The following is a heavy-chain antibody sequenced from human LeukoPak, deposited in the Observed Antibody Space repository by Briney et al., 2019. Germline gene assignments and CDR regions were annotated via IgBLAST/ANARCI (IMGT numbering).Heavy chain of an antibody. Sequence: GGSLRLSCAASGFTFSSYEMNWVRRAPGKGLEWLSYITSDSSTIYYADSVKGRFTVSRDNAKNSLYLQMNSLRDEDTAVYYCARPGDYGYYYCGMDVWGQGTTVTVSS. D-gene: IGHD4-17*01. CDR2: ITSDSSTI. CDR3: ARPGDYGYYYCGMDV. CDR1: GFTFSSYE. J-gene: IGHJ6*02. V-gene: IGHV3-48*02.